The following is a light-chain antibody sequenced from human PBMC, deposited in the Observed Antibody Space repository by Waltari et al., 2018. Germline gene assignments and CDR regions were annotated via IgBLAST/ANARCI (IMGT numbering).Light chain of an antibody. V-gene: IGLV1-44*01. CDR1: GSNIGNHL. Sequence: QSVLTQPPSASGTPGQRVTISCLGSGSNIGNHLVIWYLQVQGTAPKLLIYNNNQRPSGVPERFSGSKSGTSASLAISWLQSEDEAEYSCAAWDDSLEGWVFGGGTRLTVL. CDR2: NNN. CDR3: AAWDDSLEGWV. J-gene: IGLJ3*02.